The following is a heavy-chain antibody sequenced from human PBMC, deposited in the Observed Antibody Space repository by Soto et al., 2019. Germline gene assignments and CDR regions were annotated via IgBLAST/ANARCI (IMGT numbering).Heavy chain of an antibody. CDR3: ARDTITIFGVDHHHTFNI. CDR2: ISRSNTYI. J-gene: IGHJ3*02. V-gene: IGHV3-21*02. D-gene: IGHD3-3*01. Sequence: EIQLVESGGGLVKPGGSLRLSCSASGFTFNTYSMTWVRQAPGKGLQWVSSISRSNTYIDYANSVRGRFTISQDNAHNAPYLQTDSLRAEDTAVYYCARDTITIFGVDHHHTFNIWGQGTEVTGS. CDR1: GFTFNTYS.